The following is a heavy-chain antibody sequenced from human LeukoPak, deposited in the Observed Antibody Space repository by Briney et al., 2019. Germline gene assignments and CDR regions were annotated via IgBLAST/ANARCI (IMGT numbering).Heavy chain of an antibody. Sequence: GGSLRLSCAPSGFTFTTSWMSWVRQAPGKGLEWLANIKPDGSEKNYVDSVRGRFTISRDNAKNSLYLEMNSLRAEDTGVYYCARSNQADDYWGQGTLVTVSS. CDR2: IKPDGSEK. D-gene: IGHD1-14*01. J-gene: IGHJ4*02. CDR1: GFTFTTSW. V-gene: IGHV3-7*01. CDR3: ARSNQADDY.